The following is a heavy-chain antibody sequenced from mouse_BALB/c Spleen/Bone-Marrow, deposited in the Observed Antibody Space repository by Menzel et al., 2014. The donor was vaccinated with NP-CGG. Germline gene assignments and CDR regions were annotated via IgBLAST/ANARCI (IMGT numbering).Heavy chain of an antibody. CDR1: GYTFTDYA. V-gene: IGHV1-67*01. CDR2: ISTYSGNT. J-gene: IGHJ4*01. Sequence: VQRVESGPELVRPGVSVKISCKGSGYTFTDYAIHWVKQSPAKSLEWIGVISTYSGNTKYNQKLKDKATMTVDKSSSTAYMELARLTSEDSAIYYCARRTTGYAMDYWGQGTSVTVSS. CDR3: ARRTTGYAMDY.